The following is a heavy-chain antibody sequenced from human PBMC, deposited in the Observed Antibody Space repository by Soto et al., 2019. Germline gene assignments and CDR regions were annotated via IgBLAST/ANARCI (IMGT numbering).Heavy chain of an antibody. D-gene: IGHD7-27*01. CDR2: FHPEDGKT. Sequence: ASVKVSCKVSGYTLNEVSVHWARQAPGKGLEWMGGFHPEDGKTIYAQKFQGRVTLTEDTSTDIAYMELSSLRSEDTAVYYCATPSNAHLTFYALDVWGQGTTVTVSS. CDR3: ATPSNAHLTFYALDV. V-gene: IGHV1-24*01. CDR1: GYTLNEVS. J-gene: IGHJ6*02.